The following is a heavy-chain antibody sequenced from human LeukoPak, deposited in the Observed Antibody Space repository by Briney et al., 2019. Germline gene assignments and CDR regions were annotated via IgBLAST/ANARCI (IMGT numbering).Heavy chain of an antibody. Sequence: GASVKVSCKASGYTFTSYAMHWVRQAPGQRLEWMGWINAGNGNTQYSQKFQGRVTFTRDTSASTAYMELSSLGSEDTAVYYCASVDYGDYWGQGTLVTVSS. V-gene: IGHV1-3*01. CDR3: ASVDYGDY. J-gene: IGHJ4*02. CDR2: INAGNGNT. D-gene: IGHD4-17*01. CDR1: GYTFTSYA.